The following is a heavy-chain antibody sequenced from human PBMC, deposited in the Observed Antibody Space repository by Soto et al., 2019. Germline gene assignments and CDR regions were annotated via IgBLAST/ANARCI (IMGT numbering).Heavy chain of an antibody. CDR2: IYPGDSDT. CDR1: GYIFTSYW. J-gene: IGHJ6*02. CDR3: ARSDIVVVPAAIVDYYYYGMDV. V-gene: IGHV5-51*01. Sequence: PGESLKISCNGSGYIFTSYWIGWVRQMPGKGLEWMGIIYPGDSDTRYSPSFQGQVTISADKSISTAYLQWSSLKASDTAMYYCARSDIVVVPAAIVDYYYYGMDVWGQGTTVTVSS. D-gene: IGHD2-2*02.